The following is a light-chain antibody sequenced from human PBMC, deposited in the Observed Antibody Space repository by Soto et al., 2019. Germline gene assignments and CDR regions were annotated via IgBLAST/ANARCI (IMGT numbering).Light chain of an antibody. CDR1: QSISSY. CDR3: QQSHSTPYT. J-gene: IGKJ2*01. Sequence: DIQMTQSPSSLSASVGDRVTITCRASQSISSYLNGYQQKPGKVPELLIYVASSLQSGVPSRFSGSGSGTDFTLTINSLQPEDFATYYCQQSHSTPYTFGPGTKLEIK. V-gene: IGKV1-39*01. CDR2: VAS.